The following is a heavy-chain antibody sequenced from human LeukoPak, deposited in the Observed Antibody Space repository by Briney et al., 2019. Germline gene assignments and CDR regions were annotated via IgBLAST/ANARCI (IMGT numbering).Heavy chain of an antibody. V-gene: IGHV4-34*12. Sequence: SETLSLTCAVYGGSFSGYYWSWIRQPPGKGLEWIGEIVHSGNTKYNPSLKSRVTISVDTSKNQFSLNLTSVTAADTAVYYCARFGSSTLYEGAFDIWGQGTMVTVAS. CDR1: GGSFSGYY. CDR2: IVHSGNT. D-gene: IGHD6-6*01. CDR3: ARFGSSTLYEGAFDI. J-gene: IGHJ3*02.